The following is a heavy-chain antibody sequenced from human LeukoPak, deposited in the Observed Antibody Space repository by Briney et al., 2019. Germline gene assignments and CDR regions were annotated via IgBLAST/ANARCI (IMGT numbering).Heavy chain of an antibody. CDR2: IIPIFGTA. D-gene: IGHD3-10*01. Sequence: SVKVSCKASGGTFSSYAISWVRQAPGQGLERMGGIIPIFGTANYAQKFQDRVTITADESTSTAYMELSSLRSEDTAVYYCARKTLENYYGSGSYYNYYYYYMDVWGKGTTVTVSS. CDR3: ARKTLENYYGSGSYYNYYYYYMDV. J-gene: IGHJ6*03. CDR1: GGTFSSYA. V-gene: IGHV1-69*01.